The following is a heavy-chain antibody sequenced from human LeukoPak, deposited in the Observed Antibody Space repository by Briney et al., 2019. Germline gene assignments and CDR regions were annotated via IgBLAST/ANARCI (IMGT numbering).Heavy chain of an antibody. Sequence: GGSLRLSCAASGFTFSSYAMSWVRQAPGKGLEWVSTISDTSGNTYYVDSVKGRFTISRDNSKNTLYLQMNSLTAEDTAIYYCAKATGTLGNWGQGTLVTVSS. D-gene: IGHD1-1*01. CDR1: GFTFSSYA. V-gene: IGHV3-23*01. CDR3: AKATGTLGN. J-gene: IGHJ4*02. CDR2: ISDTSGNT.